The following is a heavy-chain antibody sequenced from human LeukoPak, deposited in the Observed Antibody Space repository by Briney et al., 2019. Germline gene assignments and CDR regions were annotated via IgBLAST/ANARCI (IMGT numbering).Heavy chain of an antibody. V-gene: IGHV1-2*02. CDR3: ARGGYSGFSFDY. CDR2: INPNSGDT. Sequence: GASVKVSCKASGYTLTGYYMHWVRQTPGQGLEWMGGINPNSGDTNYLQKFQGRVTMTRDTSIATVFMNLSRLGFDDTALYYCARGGYSGFSFDYWGQGTLVTVSS. J-gene: IGHJ4*02. CDR1: GYTLTGYY. D-gene: IGHD5-12*01.